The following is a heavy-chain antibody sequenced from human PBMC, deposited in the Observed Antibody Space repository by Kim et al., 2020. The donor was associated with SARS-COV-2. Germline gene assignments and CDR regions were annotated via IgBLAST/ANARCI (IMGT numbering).Heavy chain of an antibody. CDR3: ARKPTTSSWSYYVEY. D-gene: IGHD6-13*01. Sequence: GGSLRLSCAASGFSFSNYAMFWVRQAPGKGLERVALISYDGTNKDYADSVKGRFTISRDNSKSTLYLQMNSLRVAGTAVYFCARKPTTSSWSYYVEYWGPGTLVTVSS. J-gene: IGHJ4*01. CDR2: ISYDGTNK. V-gene: IGHV3-30*04. CDR1: GFSFSNYA.